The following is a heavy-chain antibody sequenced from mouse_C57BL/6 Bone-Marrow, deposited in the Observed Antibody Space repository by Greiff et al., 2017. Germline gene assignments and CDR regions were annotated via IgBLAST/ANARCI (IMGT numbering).Heavy chain of an antibody. CDR2: IYPGSGST. V-gene: IGHV1-55*01. Sequence: QVQLQQPGAELVKPGASVKMSCKASGYTFTSYWITWVKQRPGQGLEWIGDIYPGSGSTNYNEKFKGKATLTVDTSSSTAYMQLSSLTSEDSAVDYCSRRASAGSSGYFDYWGQGTTLTVSS. CDR1: GYTFTSYW. CDR3: SRRASAGSSGYFDY. D-gene: IGHD1-1*01. J-gene: IGHJ2*01.